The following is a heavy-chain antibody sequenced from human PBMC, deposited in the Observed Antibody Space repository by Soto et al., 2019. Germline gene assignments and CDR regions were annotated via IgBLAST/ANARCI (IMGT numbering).Heavy chain of an antibody. CDR1: GFTFSSYA. CDR2: ISGSGGST. CDR3: AKDQSVVVPDAPNPPFDY. V-gene: IGHV3-23*01. Sequence: GSLRLSCAASGFTFSSYAMSWVRQAPGKGLEWVSAISGSGGSTYYADSVKGRFTISRDNSKNTLYLQMNSLRAEDTAVYYCAKDQSVVVPDAPNPPFDYWGQGTLVTVSS. J-gene: IGHJ4*02. D-gene: IGHD2-2*01.